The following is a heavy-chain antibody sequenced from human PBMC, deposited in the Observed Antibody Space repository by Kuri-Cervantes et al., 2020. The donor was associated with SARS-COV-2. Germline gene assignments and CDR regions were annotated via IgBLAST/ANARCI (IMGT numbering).Heavy chain of an antibody. J-gene: IGHJ6*02. D-gene: IGHD2-15*01. CDR1: GGPFSSYA. CDR2: IIPVFGTA. CDR3: ALDIVVVVVANYYYYNLDV. V-gene: IGHV1-69*06. Sequence: SAKVFCKASGGPFSSYAISWGRQDSGQGLEWMGVIIPVFGTANYAQKFQGRVTITADKPTSTASMKLSSLRSDDTAVYYCALDIVVVVVANYYYYNLDVWGQGTTVTVSS.